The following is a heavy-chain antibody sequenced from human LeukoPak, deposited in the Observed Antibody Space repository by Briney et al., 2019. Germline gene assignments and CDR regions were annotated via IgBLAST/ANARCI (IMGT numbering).Heavy chain of an antibody. Sequence: GASVKVSCKASGYTFTSYAMHWVRQAPGQRLEWMGWINAGNGNTKYSQEFQGRVTITRDTSASTAYMELSSLRSEYMAVYYCARSGCSSTSCYSGPYYWGQGTLVTVSS. D-gene: IGHD2-2*01. CDR1: GYTFTSYA. V-gene: IGHV1-3*03. CDR2: INAGNGNT. J-gene: IGHJ4*02. CDR3: ARSGCSSTSCYSGPYY.